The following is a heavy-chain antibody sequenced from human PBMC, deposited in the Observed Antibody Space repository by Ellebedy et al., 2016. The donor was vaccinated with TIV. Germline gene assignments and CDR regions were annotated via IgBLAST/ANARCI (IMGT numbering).Heavy chain of an antibody. CDR3: AKLIQHTDRGAVDI. D-gene: IGHD2-21*01. V-gene: IGHV3-30*02. J-gene: IGHJ3*02. Sequence: GESLKISCAASGFSFRYYGMYWVRQAPGKGLEWAALIQYDGSDKHYSDSVKGRFTVSRDSSKNTLYLQMNSLRPEDTAVYYCAKLIQHTDRGAVDIWGQGTMVTVSS. CDR2: IQYDGSDK. CDR1: GFSFRYYG.